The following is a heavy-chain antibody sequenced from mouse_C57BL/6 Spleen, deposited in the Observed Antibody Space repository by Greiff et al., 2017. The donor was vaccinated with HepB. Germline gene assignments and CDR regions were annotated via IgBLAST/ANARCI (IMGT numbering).Heavy chain of an antibody. CDR3: ARSYYDYDVYYFDY. CDR2: IYPSDSET. Sequence: VQLQQPGAELVRPGSSVKLSCKASGYTFTSYWMDWVKQRPGQCLEWIGNIYPSDSETHYNQKFKDKATLTVDKSSSTAYMQLSSLTSEDSAVYYCARSYYDYDVYYFDYWGQGTTLTVSS. D-gene: IGHD2-4*01. V-gene: IGHV1-61*01. J-gene: IGHJ2*01. CDR1: GYTFTSYW.